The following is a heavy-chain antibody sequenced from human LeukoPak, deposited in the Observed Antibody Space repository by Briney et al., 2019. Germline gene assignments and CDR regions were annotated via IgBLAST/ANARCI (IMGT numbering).Heavy chain of an antibody. D-gene: IGHD2-2*01. V-gene: IGHV4-39*01. J-gene: IGHJ6*02. CDR1: GFSMSTIYYQ. CDR2: ISYTGKT. Sequence: SETLSLTCTVSGFSMSTIYYQWGWIRQPPGKGLEWIGTISYTGKTYYNPSLKSRVTMSVDTSKNQFSLKLSSVTAADTAVYYCARAQPPRYCSSTSCYGPPDYYYYGMDVWGQGTTVTVSS. CDR3: ARAQPPRYCSSTSCYGPPDYYYYGMDV.